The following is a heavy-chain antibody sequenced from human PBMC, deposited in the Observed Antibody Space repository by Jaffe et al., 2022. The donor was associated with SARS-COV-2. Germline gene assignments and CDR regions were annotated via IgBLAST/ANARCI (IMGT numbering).Heavy chain of an antibody. CDR2: ISSSSSYI. CDR3: ARDRGYGDYSDAFDI. J-gene: IGHJ3*02. CDR1: GFTFSSYS. D-gene: IGHD4-17*01. V-gene: IGHV3-21*01. Sequence: EVQLVESGGGLVKPGGSLRLSCAASGFTFSSYSMNWVRQAPGKGLEWVSSISSSSSYIYYADSVKGRFTISRDNAKNSLYLQMNSLRAEDTAVYYCARDRGYGDYSDAFDIWGQGTMVTVSS.